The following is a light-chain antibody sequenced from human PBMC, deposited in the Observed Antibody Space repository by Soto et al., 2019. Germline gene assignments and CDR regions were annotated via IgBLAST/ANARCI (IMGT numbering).Light chain of an antibody. CDR1: QTISSW. V-gene: IGKV1-5*01. CDR3: PQYITCPYT. CDR2: DAS. J-gene: IGKJ2*01. Sequence: DIQMTQSPSTLSASVGDRVTITCRASQTISSWLAWYQQKPGKAPDLLIYDASSLQDGVPSRFSGRGSGTEFALTISSLQPDDFATYFCPQYITCPYTFGQGTKLEIK.